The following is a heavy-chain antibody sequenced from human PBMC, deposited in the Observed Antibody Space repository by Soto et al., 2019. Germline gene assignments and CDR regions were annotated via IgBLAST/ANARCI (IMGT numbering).Heavy chain of an antibody. Sequence: SETLSLTCTVSGGSISSGGYYWSWIRQHPGKGLEWIGYIYYSGSTYYNPSLKSRVTISVDTSKNQFSLKLSSVTAADTAVYYCARVVVRMAIQSIDSWGPGSLVTVSS. J-gene: IGHJ4*02. V-gene: IGHV4-31*03. D-gene: IGHD2-15*01. CDR3: ARVVVRMAIQSIDS. CDR2: IYYSGST. CDR1: GGSISSGGYY.